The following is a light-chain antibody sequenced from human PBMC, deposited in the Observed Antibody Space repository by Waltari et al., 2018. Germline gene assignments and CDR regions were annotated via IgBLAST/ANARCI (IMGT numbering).Light chain of an antibody. CDR3: QQSYSTPT. Sequence: DIQMTQSPSSLSASVGDRVTITCRASQSISSYLNWYQQKPGNAPKLLIYATSSLKSGVPSRFSGSGSGTDFTLTISRLQPEDFATYYCQQSYSTPTFGQGTKVEIK. CDR1: QSISSY. V-gene: IGKV1-39*01. CDR2: ATS. J-gene: IGKJ1*01.